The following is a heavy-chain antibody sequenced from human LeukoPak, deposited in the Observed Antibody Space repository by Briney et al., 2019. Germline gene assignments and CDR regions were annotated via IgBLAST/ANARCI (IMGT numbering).Heavy chain of an antibody. V-gene: IGHV1-46*01. CDR3: ARDRYYDSSGYYPTGWFDP. D-gene: IGHD3-22*01. J-gene: IGHJ5*02. CDR1: GYTFTSYY. CDR2: INPSGGST. Sequence: VSVKVSCKASGYTFTSYYMHWVRQAPGQGLEWMGIINPSGGSTSYAQKFQGRVTMTRDTSTSTVYMELSSLRSEDTAVYYCARDRYYDSSGYYPTGWFDPWGQGTLVTVSS.